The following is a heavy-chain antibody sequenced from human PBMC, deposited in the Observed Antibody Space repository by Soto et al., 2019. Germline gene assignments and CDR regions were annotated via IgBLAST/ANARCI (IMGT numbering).Heavy chain of an antibody. V-gene: IGHV2-5*02. CDR3: AHRPSYCSGGSCYSGFDY. J-gene: IGHJ4*02. CDR1: GFSLSTSGVG. Sequence: SGPTLVNPTQTLTLTCTFSGFSLSTSGVGVGWIRQPPGKALEWLAVIYWDDDKRYSPSLKSRVTITKDTSKNQVVLTMTNMDPVDTATYYCAHRPSYCSGGSCYSGFDYWGQGTLVTVSS. D-gene: IGHD2-15*01. CDR2: IYWDDDK.